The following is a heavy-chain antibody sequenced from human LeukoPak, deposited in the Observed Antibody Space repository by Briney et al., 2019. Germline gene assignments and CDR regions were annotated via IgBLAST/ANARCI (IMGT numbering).Heavy chain of an antibody. V-gene: IGHV3-66*01. CDR1: GFTVSSNY. J-gene: IGHJ4*02. CDR3: ARGVYSSGWYFDY. D-gene: IGHD6-19*01. CDR2: ISSGGST. Sequence: GGSLILSCAASGFTVSSNYMTWVRQAPGKGLQWVSVISSGGSTYHADSVKGRFTISRDNSNNTLFLQMNSLRAEDTAVYYCARGVYSSGWYFDYWGQGTLVTVSS.